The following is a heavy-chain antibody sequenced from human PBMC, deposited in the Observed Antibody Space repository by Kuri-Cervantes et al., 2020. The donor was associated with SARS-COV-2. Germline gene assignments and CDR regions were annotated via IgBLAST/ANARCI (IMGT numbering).Heavy chain of an antibody. V-gene: IGHV4-39*01. CDR1: GGSISSSSYY. J-gene: IGHJ4*02. Sequence: ESLKISCTVSGGSISSSSYYWGWIRQPPGKGLEWIGSIYYSGSTYYNPSLKSRVTISVDTSKNQFSLKLSSVTAAGTAVYYCAKASIVGATYFDYWGQGTLVTVSS. CDR2: IYYSGST. D-gene: IGHD1-26*01. CDR3: AKASIVGATYFDY.